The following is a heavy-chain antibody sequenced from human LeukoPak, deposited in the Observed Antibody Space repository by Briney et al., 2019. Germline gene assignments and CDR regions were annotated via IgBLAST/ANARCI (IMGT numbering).Heavy chain of an antibody. V-gene: IGHV4-39*01. J-gene: IGHJ4*02. D-gene: IGHD3-10*01. CDR3: ARHEAKGSGSYYSNFDY. CDR2: IYSSGST. CDR1: GGSMSSSSYY. Sequence: PSETLSLTCTVSGGSMSSSSYYWGWIRQPPGKGLEWIGSIYSSGSTYYNPSLKSRVTISVDTSKNQFSLKPNSVTAADTAVYYCARHEAKGSGSYYSNFDYWGQGTLVTVSS.